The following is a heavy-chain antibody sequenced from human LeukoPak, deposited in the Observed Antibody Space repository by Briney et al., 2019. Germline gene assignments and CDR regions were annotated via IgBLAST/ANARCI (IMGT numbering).Heavy chain of an antibody. CDR3: ARAGSSSWYSWYYYYGMDV. CDR2: TNPNSGGT. V-gene: IGHV1-2*04. D-gene: IGHD6-13*01. J-gene: IGHJ6*02. Sequence: GASVKVSCKASGYTFTGYYMHWVRQAPGQGLEWMGWTNPNSGGTNYAQKFQGWVTMTRDTSISTAYMELSRLRSDDTAVYYCARAGSSSWYSWYYYYGMDVWGQGTTVTVSS. CDR1: GYTFTGYY.